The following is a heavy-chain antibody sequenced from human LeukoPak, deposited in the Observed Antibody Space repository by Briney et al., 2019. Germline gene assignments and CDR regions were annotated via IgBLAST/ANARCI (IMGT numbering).Heavy chain of an antibody. Sequence: ASVKVSCKASGYTFTSYDINWVRQATGQGLEWMGWMNPNSGNTKYSQKFQGRVTITRDTSASTAYMELSSLRSEDTAVYYCAREDCSGGSCYALGYWGQGTLVTVSS. CDR1: GYTFTSYD. V-gene: IGHV1-8*01. CDR2: MNPNSGNT. D-gene: IGHD2-15*01. J-gene: IGHJ4*02. CDR3: AREDCSGGSCYALGY.